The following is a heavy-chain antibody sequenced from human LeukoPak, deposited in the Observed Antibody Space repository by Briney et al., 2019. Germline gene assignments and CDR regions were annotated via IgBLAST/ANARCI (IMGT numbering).Heavy chain of an antibody. CDR2: IYYSGST. D-gene: IGHD5-12*01. CDR1: GGSISSSSYY. V-gene: IGHV4-39*01. Sequence: SETLSLTCAVSGGSISSSSYYWGWIRQPPGKGLEWIGSIYYSGSTYYNPSLKSRVTISVDTSKNQFSLKLSSVTAADTAVYYCAGPRGLTGGWFDPWGQGALVTVSS. CDR3: AGPRGLTGGWFDP. J-gene: IGHJ5*02.